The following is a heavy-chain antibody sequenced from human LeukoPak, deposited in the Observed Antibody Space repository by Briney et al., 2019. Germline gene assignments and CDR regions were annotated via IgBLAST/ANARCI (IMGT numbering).Heavy chain of an antibody. CDR1: GDSVNSDSFY. CDR3: VRSTRGHNYGDY. V-gene: IGHV4-61*03. Sequence: SETLSLTCTVSGDSVNSDSFYWSWIRQPPGEGLEWIGYFYFSGSANYNPSLKSRVTMSVDTSKKHFSLKLNSVTAADAAVYYCVRSTRGHNYGDYWGQGTLVTVSS. J-gene: IGHJ4*02. CDR2: FYFSGSA. D-gene: IGHD5-18*01.